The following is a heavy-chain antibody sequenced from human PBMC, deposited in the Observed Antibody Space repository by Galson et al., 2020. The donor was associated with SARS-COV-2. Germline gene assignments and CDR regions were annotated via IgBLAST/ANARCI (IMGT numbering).Heavy chain of an antibody. CDR1: GGSISSYY. CDR2: IYYSGST. CDR3: ARDLGPDYYDSSGYYYGYAFDI. J-gene: IGHJ3*02. D-gene: IGHD3-22*01. Sequence: SETLSLTCTVSGGSISSYYRSWIRQPPGKGLEWIGYIYYSGSTNYNPSLKSRVTISVDTSKNQFSLKLSSVTAADTAVYYCARDLGPDYYDSSGYYYGYAFDIWGQGTMVTVSS. V-gene: IGHV4-59*13.